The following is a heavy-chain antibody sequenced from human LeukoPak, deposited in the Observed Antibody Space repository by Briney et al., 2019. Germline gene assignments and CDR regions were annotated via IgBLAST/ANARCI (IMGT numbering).Heavy chain of an antibody. J-gene: IGHJ5*02. CDR1: GGSFSGYY. Sequence: PSETLSLTCAVYGGSFSGYYWSWIRQPPGKGLEWIGEVNHSGSTNYNPSLKSRVTISVDTSKNQFSLKLSSVTAADTAVYYCARRGGWFDPWGQGTLVTVSS. V-gene: IGHV4-34*01. CDR2: VNHSGST. D-gene: IGHD2-15*01. CDR3: ARRGGWFDP.